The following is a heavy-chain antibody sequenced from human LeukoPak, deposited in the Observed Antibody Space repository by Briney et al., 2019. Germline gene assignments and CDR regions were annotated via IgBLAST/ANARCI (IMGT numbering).Heavy chain of an antibody. V-gene: IGHV4-39*07. Sequence: SETLSLTCTVSGGSISSSSYYWGWIRQPPGKGLEWIGSIYYSGSTYYNPSLKSRVTISVDTSKNQFSLKLSSVTAADTAVYYCARRGQFRPTYPRYYYYYGMDVWGQGTTVTVSS. D-gene: IGHD5-24*01. CDR2: IYYSGST. CDR3: ARRGQFRPTYPRYYYYYGMDV. J-gene: IGHJ6*02. CDR1: GGSISSSSYY.